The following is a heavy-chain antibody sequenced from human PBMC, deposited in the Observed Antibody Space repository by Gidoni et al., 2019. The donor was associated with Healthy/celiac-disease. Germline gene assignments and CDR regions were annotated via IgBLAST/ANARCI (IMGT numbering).Heavy chain of an antibody. Sequence: EVQLLESGGGLVQPGGSLRLSCAASGFTFSSYAMSWVRQAPGKGLGWVSAISGSGGSTYYADSVKGRFTISRDNSKNTLYLQMNSLRAEDTAVYYCAKGRLLLWFGESSKDWFDPWGQGTLVTVSS. V-gene: IGHV3-23*01. D-gene: IGHD3-10*01. CDR1: GFTFSSYA. CDR3: AKGRLLLWFGESSKDWFDP. J-gene: IGHJ5*02. CDR2: ISGSGGST.